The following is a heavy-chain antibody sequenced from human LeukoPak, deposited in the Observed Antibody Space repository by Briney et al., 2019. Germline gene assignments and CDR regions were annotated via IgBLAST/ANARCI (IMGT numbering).Heavy chain of an antibody. Sequence: SSQTLSLTCTVSGGSISSGGYYRSWIRQHPGKGLEWIGYIYYSGSTYYNPSLKSRVTISVDTSKNQFSLQLSSVTAADTAVYYCARASGDYGDYGQIVDYWGQGTLVTVSS. J-gene: IGHJ4*02. CDR3: ARASGDYGDYGQIVDY. V-gene: IGHV4-31*03. CDR1: GGSISSGGYY. D-gene: IGHD4-17*01. CDR2: IYYSGST.